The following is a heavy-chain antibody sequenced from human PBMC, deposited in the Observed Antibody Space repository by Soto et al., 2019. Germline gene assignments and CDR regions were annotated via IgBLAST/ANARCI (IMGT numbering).Heavy chain of an antibody. J-gene: IGHJ4*02. D-gene: IGHD1-26*01. V-gene: IGHV5-51*01. Sequence: GESLKISCKGSGYSFTSYWIGWVRQMPGKGLEWMGIIYPGDSDTRYSPSFQGQVTISADKSISTAYLQWSSLKASDTAMYYCASQRYSGSYYMVFDYWGQGTLVTAPQ. CDR2: IYPGDSDT. CDR3: ASQRYSGSYYMVFDY. CDR1: GYSFTSYW.